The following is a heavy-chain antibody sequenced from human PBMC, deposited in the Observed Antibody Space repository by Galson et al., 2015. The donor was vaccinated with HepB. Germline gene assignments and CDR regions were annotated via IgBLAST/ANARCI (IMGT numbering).Heavy chain of an antibody. CDR3: ARDRKGMTTVTTGDY. D-gene: IGHD4-17*01. V-gene: IGHV1-18*01. J-gene: IGHJ4*02. CDR1: GYTFTSYG. Sequence: SVKVSCKASGYTFTSYGISWVRQAPGQGLEWMGWISAYNGNTNYAQKLQGRVTMTTDTSTSTAYMELRSLRSDDTAVYYCARDRKGMTTVTTGDYWGQGTLVTVSS. CDR2: ISAYNGNT.